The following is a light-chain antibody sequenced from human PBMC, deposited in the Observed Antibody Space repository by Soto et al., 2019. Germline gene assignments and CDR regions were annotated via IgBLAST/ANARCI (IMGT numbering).Light chain of an antibody. CDR2: WAS. Sequence: DIVMTQSPDSLAVSLGERATINCKSSQSVLYSSNNKNYLAWYQQKPGQPPKLLIYWASTRESGVPDRFSGSGSGTDFTLTISSLQAEDVAVYYCQQYYSTPIPFRQGTRLEIK. CDR3: QQYYSTPIP. CDR1: QSVLYSSNNKNY. J-gene: IGKJ5*01. V-gene: IGKV4-1*01.